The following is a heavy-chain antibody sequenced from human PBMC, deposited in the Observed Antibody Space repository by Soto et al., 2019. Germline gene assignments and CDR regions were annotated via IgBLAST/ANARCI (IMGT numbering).Heavy chain of an antibody. Sequence: KPSETLSLTCTVSNGSISSYYWSWIRQPPGKGLEWIGYIYYSGITNYNPSLKSRVTISVDTSKNQFSLKLSSVTAADTAVYYCARGWRQLVPNWFDPWGQGTLVTVSS. V-gene: IGHV4-59*01. CDR1: NGSISSYY. CDR2: IYYSGIT. CDR3: ARGWRQLVPNWFDP. J-gene: IGHJ5*02. D-gene: IGHD6-6*01.